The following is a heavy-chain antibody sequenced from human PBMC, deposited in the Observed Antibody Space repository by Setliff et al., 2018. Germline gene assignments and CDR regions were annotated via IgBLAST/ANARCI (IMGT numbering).Heavy chain of an antibody. Sequence: PSETLSLTCAVSGGSISSGDASWSWVRQPPGKGLEWIGYIYYSGSTYYNPSLKSRVTISVDTSKNQFSLKLSSVTAADTAVYYCASSTYGSYFDYWGQGTLVTVSS. V-gene: IGHV4-30-2*05. J-gene: IGHJ4*02. CDR2: IYYSGST. CDR1: GGSISSGDAS. CDR3: ASSTYGSYFDY. D-gene: IGHD4-17*01.